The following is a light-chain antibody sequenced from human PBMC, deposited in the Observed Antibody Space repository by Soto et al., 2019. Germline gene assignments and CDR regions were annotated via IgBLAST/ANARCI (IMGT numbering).Light chain of an antibody. CDR1: QSVGSN. CDR2: GAS. Sequence: EIVMTQSPATLSVSPGEGATLSCRASQSVGSNLAWYQQKPGQAPRLLIYGASTRDTGITASFSGSGSGTEFALTVSILQSAHFAVYYCLHYHNWAFPFGSGNQVGSK. J-gene: IGKJ3*01. V-gene: IGKV3-15*01. CDR3: LHYHNWAFP.